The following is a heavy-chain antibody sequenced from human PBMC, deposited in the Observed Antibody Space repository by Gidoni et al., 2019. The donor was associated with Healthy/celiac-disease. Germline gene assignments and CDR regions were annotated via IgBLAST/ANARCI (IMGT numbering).Heavy chain of an antibody. CDR2: ISWNSGSI. CDR1: GFTFDDYA. D-gene: IGHD7-27*01. Sequence: EVQLVVSGGGLVQPGRSLRLSCAASGFTFDDYAMHWVRQAPGKGLEWVSGISWNSGSIGYADSVKGRFTISRDNAKNSLYLQMNSLRAEDTALYYCAKDSELGWSYFDYWGQGTLVTVSS. V-gene: IGHV3-9*01. CDR3: AKDSELGWSYFDY. J-gene: IGHJ4*02.